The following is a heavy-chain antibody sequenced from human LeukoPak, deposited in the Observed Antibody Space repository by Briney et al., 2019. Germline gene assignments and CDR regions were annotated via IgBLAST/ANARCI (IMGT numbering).Heavy chain of an antibody. CDR2: ISYDGSNK. J-gene: IGHJ5*02. CDR1: GFTFSSYA. CDR3: ARDPSYCSSTNCSTFDP. V-gene: IGHV3-30-3*01. Sequence: GRSLRLSCAASGFTFSSYAMHWVRQAPGKGLEWVAVISYDGSNKYYADSVKGRFTISRDNSKNTLYLQMNSLRAEDTAVYYCARDPSYCSSTNCSTFDPWGQGTLVTVSS. D-gene: IGHD2-2*01.